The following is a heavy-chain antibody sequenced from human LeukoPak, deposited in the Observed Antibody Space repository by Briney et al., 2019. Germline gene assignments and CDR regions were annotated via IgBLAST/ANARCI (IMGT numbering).Heavy chain of an antibody. CDR1: GFTFNTYS. CDR2: ISYDGTEK. Sequence: PGGSLRLSCAASGFTFNTYSIHWVRQAPGRGLEWVAVISYDGTEKYYADSVKGRFTISRDNSKNTLYLQMNSLRAEDTAVYYCASCSSTNCYWGQGTLVTVSS. J-gene: IGHJ4*02. D-gene: IGHD2-2*01. CDR3: ASCSSTNCY. V-gene: IGHV3-30-3*01.